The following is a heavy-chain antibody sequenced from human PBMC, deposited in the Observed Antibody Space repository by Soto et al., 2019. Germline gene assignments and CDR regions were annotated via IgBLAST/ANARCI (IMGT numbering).Heavy chain of an antibody. Sequence: GGSLRLSCAASGFTFSNAWMSWVRQAPGKGLEWVGRIKSKTDGGTTDYAAPVKGRFTISRDDSKNTLYLQMNSLKTEDTAVYYCTTDPYGDYFQNYYYYGMDVWGQGTTVTV. D-gene: IGHD4-17*01. J-gene: IGHJ6*02. CDR3: TTDPYGDYFQNYYYYGMDV. CDR1: GFTFSNAW. CDR2: IKSKTDGGTT. V-gene: IGHV3-15*01.